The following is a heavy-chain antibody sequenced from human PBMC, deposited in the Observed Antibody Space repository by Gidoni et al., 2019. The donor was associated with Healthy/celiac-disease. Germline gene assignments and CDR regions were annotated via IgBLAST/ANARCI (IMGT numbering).Heavy chain of an antibody. D-gene: IGHD3-22*01. CDR3: ARDQRLTMTASRAFDI. Sequence: QVQLGASGGGVVQPGRSRGLSCAASGFTFSSYGMHWVRQAPGKGLEWVAVIWYDGSNKYYADSVKGRFTISRDNSKNTLYLQMNSLRAEDTAVYYCARDQRLTMTASRAFDIWGQGTMVTVSS. V-gene: IGHV3-33*01. J-gene: IGHJ3*02. CDR2: IWYDGSNK. CDR1: GFTFSSYG.